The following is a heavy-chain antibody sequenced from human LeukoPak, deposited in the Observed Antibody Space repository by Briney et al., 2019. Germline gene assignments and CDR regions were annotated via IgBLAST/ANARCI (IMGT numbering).Heavy chain of an antibody. Sequence: GGSLRLSCAASGFTFGDYAMHWVRQAPGKGLEWVSGISWNSGSIGYADSVKGRFTISRDNSKNTLYLQMNSLRAEDTAVYYCAKGRGGSEYYFDYWGQGTLVTVSS. CDR2: ISWNSGSI. CDR3: AKGRGGSEYYFDY. J-gene: IGHJ4*02. CDR1: GFTFGDYA. V-gene: IGHV3-9*01. D-gene: IGHD3-10*01.